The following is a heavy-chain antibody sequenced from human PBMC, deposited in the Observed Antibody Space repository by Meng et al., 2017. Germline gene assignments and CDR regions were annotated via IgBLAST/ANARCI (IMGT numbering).Heavy chain of an antibody. Sequence: EVPVVESGGGLVQRGGSLVLSCAASGFTISSFWMHWVRQAPGKGLVWVSRMNEDGTTISHAGSVKGRFTISRDSARNTLYLQMNSLRVEDTAVYYCVRDFGGNSDYWGQGTLVTVSS. J-gene: IGHJ4*02. D-gene: IGHD4-23*01. CDR1: GFTISSFW. V-gene: IGHV3-74*01. CDR2: MNEDGTTI. CDR3: VRDFGGNSDY.